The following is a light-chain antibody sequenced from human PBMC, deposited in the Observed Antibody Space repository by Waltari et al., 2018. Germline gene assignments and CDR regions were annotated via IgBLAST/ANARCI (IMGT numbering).Light chain of an antibody. CDR3: TSYTSTNTVI. Sequence: QSALTQPASVSGSPGQSITISCTGTSGDIGGYHYVSLYQQPPGKAPKLMIYDVTRWPSGVSNRFSGSKSGNTASLTISGLQAEDEADYYCTSYTSTNTVIFGGGTKVTV. CDR1: SGDIGGYHY. CDR2: DVT. V-gene: IGLV2-14*03. J-gene: IGLJ2*01.